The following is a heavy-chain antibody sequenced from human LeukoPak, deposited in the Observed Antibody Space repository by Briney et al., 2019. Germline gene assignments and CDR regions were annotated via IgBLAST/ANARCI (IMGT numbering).Heavy chain of an antibody. J-gene: IGHJ5*02. D-gene: IGHD3-9*01. CDR1: GFTFSSYW. CDR3: ARGVRASTGNYWFDP. Sequence: PGGSLRLSCAASGFTFSSYWMHWVRQAPGKGLVWVSRIHSDGRSTDYADSVKGRFTISRDNAKNTLNLQMNSLRAEDTAVYYCARGVRASTGNYWFDPWGQGTLVTVSS. CDR2: IHSDGRST. V-gene: IGHV3-74*01.